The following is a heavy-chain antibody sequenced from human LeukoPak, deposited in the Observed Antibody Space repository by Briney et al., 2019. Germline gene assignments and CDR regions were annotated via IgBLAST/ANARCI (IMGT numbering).Heavy chain of an antibody. V-gene: IGHV3-48*01. D-gene: IGHD3-22*01. Sequence: GGSLRLSCAASGFTFSSYSMNWVRQAPGKGLEWVSYISSSSSTIYYADSVKGRFTISRDNAKNSLYLQMNSLRADDTAVYYCARDPRLYYYDSSGPPSLYYWGQGTLVTVSS. CDR2: ISSSSSTI. CDR1: GFTFSSYS. CDR3: ARDPRLYYYDSSGPPSLYY. J-gene: IGHJ4*02.